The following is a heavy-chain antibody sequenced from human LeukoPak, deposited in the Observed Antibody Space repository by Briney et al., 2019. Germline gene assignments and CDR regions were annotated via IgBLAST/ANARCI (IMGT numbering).Heavy chain of an antibody. D-gene: IGHD6-19*01. V-gene: IGHV3-23*01. Sequence: GGSLRLSCAASGFTFSSYSMNWVRQAPGKGLEWVSIISSSDNTTYYADSVKGRFTISRDNSKNTLYLQMNTLRAEDTAVYYCAKRAVAGTGRAFDYWGQGTLVTVSS. CDR3: AKRAVAGTGRAFDY. CDR2: ISSSDNTT. CDR1: GFTFSSYS. J-gene: IGHJ4*02.